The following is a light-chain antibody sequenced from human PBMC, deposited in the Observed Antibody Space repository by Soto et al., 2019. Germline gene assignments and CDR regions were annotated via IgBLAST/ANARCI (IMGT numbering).Light chain of an antibody. CDR2: DVS. V-gene: IGLV2-11*01. J-gene: IGLJ1*01. CDR1: SSDVGGYNY. CDR3: CSHAGSYTSV. Sequence: QSALTQPRSVSGSPGQSVTISCTGTSSDVGGYNYVSWYQQHPGKAPKLMIYDVSKRPSGVPDRFSGSKSGNTASLTISGLQAEDEADYYCCSHAGSYTSVFGTGTKLTVL.